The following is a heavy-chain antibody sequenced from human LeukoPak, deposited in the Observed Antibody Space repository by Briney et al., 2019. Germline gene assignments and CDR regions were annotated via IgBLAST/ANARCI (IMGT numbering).Heavy chain of an antibody. CDR3: ARSYDSSGYYYPYYFDY. CDR2: IYYSGTT. V-gene: IGHV4-59*01. Sequence: PSETLSLTCTLSGGSLSSYYWSWDRHPPGEGRGWNGYIYYSGTTNYNPSHTSRVTISVDTSKNHFSLKLSSVTAADTAVYYCARSYDSSGYYYPYYFDYWGQGTLVTVSS. D-gene: IGHD3-22*01. CDR1: GGSLSSYY. J-gene: IGHJ4*02.